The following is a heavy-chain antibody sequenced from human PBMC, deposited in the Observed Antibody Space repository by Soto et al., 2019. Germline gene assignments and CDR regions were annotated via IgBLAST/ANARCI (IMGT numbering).Heavy chain of an antibody. CDR2: VNPNNGDT. CDR3: AKVSRKGSAIDFDY. J-gene: IGHJ4*02. D-gene: IGHD3-10*01. V-gene: IGHV1-8*01. Sequence: QVQLVQSGAELKKPGASVKVSCKASGYTFSNYDMNWVRQATGQGPEWIGWVNPNNGDTGYAQKFQGRVTLTTDISTTPACMELTSLRSEDTAIYSCAKVSRKGSAIDFDYWGQGTLITVSS. CDR1: GYTFSNYD.